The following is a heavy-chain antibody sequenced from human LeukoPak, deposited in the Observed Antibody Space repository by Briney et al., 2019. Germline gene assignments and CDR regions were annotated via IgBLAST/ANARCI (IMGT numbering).Heavy chain of an antibody. Sequence: ASVKVSCKASGYTFTSYYMHWVRQAPGQGLEWMGIINPSGGSSSYAQKFQGRVTMTRDTSTSTVYMELSSLRSEDTAVYYCTRLGIAPRDFDYWGQGTLVTVSS. V-gene: IGHV1-46*03. CDR3: TRLGIAPRDFDY. J-gene: IGHJ4*02. D-gene: IGHD6-6*01. CDR2: INPSGGSS. CDR1: GYTFTSYY.